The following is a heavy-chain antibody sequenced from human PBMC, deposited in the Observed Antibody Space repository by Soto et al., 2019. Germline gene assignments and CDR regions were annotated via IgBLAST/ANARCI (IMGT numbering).Heavy chain of an antibody. Sequence: EVQLVESGGGLVKPGGSLTLSCAASGFTFSNAWMNWVRQAPGKGLEWVGRIKSKTDGGTTDYAAPVKCRFTISRDDTKNTLYLQLNSLKTEDTAVYYCTTDRRYCSITSCFHYYYGMDVWGQGTTVTVSS. J-gene: IGHJ6*02. CDR3: TTDRRYCSITSCFHYYYGMDV. V-gene: IGHV3-15*07. CDR2: IKSKTDGGTT. D-gene: IGHD2-2*01. CDR1: GFTFSNAW.